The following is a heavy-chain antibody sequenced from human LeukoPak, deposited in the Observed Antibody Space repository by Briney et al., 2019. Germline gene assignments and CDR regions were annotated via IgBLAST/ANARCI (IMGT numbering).Heavy chain of an antibody. CDR1: GYSISSGIYY. V-gene: IGHV4-39*01. Sequence: SETLSLTCAVSGYSISSGIYYWGWIRQPPGKGLEWIGSVFYGGSTYYNPSLKSRVTISVDTSKNQSSLQLSSLTAADTAVYYCAAGFDYWGQGTLVTVSS. CDR3: AAGFDY. J-gene: IGHJ4*02. CDR2: VFYGGST.